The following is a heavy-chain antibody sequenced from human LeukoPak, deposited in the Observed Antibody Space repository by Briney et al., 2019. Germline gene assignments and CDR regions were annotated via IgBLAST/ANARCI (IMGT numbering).Heavy chain of an antibody. D-gene: IGHD3-22*01. Sequence: GGSLRLSCAASGFTFSSYSMNWVRQAPGKGLEWVSYISSSSSTIYYADSVKGRFTISRDNAKNSLYLQMNSLRAEDTAVYYCAKVDGKWLLLSDAFDIWGQGTMVTVSS. CDR1: GFTFSSYS. CDR2: ISSSSSTI. J-gene: IGHJ3*02. V-gene: IGHV3-48*01. CDR3: AKVDGKWLLLSDAFDI.